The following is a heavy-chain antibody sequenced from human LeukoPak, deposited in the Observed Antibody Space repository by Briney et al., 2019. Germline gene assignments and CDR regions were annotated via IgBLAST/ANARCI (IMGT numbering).Heavy chain of an antibody. Sequence: GGSLRLSCAASGFTFNNYAMSWVRDAPGKGRECVSSLSGSGGKTFYADSVRGRFTISRDTSKNTLYLQMNSLNAEDTAVYCCAKWFAGPSISSEYYLDYWGQRTPVTVSS. CDR2: LSGSGGKT. CDR3: AKWFAGPSISSEYYLDY. V-gene: IGHV3-23*01. D-gene: IGHD3-3*02. J-gene: IGHJ4*02. CDR1: GFTFNNYA.